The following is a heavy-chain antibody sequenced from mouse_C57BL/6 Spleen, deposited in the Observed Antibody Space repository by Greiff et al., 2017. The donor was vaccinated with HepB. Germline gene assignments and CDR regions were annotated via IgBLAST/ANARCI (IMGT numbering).Heavy chain of an antibody. CDR1: GYAFSSSW. CDR3: ARDDYYGSRRDWYFDV. Sequence: VQLQQSGPELVKPGAPVKISCKASGYAFSSSWMNWVKQRPGKGLEWIGRIYPGDGDTNYNGKFKGKATLTADKSSSTAYMQLSSLTSEDSAVYFCARDDYYGSRRDWYFDVWGTGTTVTVSS. D-gene: IGHD1-1*01. CDR2: IYPGDGDT. V-gene: IGHV1-82*01. J-gene: IGHJ1*03.